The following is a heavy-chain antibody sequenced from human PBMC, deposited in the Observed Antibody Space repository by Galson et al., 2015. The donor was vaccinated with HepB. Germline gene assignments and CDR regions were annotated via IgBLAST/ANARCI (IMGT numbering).Heavy chain of an antibody. V-gene: IGHV5-51*01. D-gene: IGHD2-2*01. CDR2: IYPGDSDT. CDR1: GYSFSSYW. CDR3: ARAGVSNTRWLDP. J-gene: IGHJ5*02. Sequence: QSGAEVKKPGESLRISCKGSGYSFSSYWIGWVRQMPGRGLEWMGIIYPGDSDTRYSPSFQGQVTISADKSISTAYLHWSSLKASDTAMYYCARAGVSNTRWLDPWGQGTLVTVSS.